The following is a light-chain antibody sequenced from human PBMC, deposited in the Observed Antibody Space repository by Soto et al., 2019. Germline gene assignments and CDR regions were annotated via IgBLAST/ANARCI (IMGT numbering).Light chain of an antibody. J-gene: IGLJ2*01. CDR3: AAWDDGLNVVV. V-gene: IGLV1-36*01. CDR2: SDD. CDR1: SSNIGNNA. Sequence: QSVLTQPPSVSEAPRQRVTISCSGSSSNIGNNAVNWYQQLPGKAPKLLLHSDDLLPSGVSDRFSGSKSGTSASLAISGLQYEDEADSSCAAWDDGLNVVVFGGGTKLTVL.